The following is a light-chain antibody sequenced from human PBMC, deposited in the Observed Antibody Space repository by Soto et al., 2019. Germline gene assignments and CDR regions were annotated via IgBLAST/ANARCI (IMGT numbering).Light chain of an antibody. CDR3: QQYGGMPIT. V-gene: IGKV3-20*01. Sequence: LTQSPATLSLSPGGRATLSCRARQSVTSGYLAWYQQTPGHPPRLVIYAATTRAPGIPDRFWGGGSGTDFTLTIEKLEPEDFAVYYCQQYGGMPITFGGGTKVDIK. CDR2: AAT. CDR1: QSVTSGY. J-gene: IGKJ4*01.